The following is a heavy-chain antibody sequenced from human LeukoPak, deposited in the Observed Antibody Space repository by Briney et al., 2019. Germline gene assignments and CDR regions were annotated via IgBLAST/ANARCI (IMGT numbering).Heavy chain of an antibody. CDR3: AKEEDYYGSGSYRY. J-gene: IGHJ4*02. D-gene: IGHD3-10*01. CDR1: LLTFSSYV. V-gene: IGHV3-23*01. CDR2: ISGSGGST. Sequence: RRTLCLSCAASLLTFSSYVMSWVGRSAGPGLEWVRAISGSGGSTYYEDSVKGRFTISRDNSKNTLYLQMNSLRAEDTAVYYCAKEEDYYGSGSYRYWGQGTLVTVSS.